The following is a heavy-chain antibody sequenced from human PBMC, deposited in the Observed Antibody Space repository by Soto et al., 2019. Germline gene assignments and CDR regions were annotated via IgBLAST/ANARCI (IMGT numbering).Heavy chain of an antibody. Sequence: GGSLRLSCAASGFTFSSYSMNWVRQAPGKGLEWVSSISSSSSYIYYADSVKGRFTISRDNAKNSLYLQMNSLRAEDTAVYYCARPFMITFGGDLNWFDPWGQGTLVTVSS. CDR1: GFTFSSYS. CDR2: ISSSSSYI. CDR3: ARPFMITFGGDLNWFDP. D-gene: IGHD3-16*01. V-gene: IGHV3-21*01. J-gene: IGHJ5*02.